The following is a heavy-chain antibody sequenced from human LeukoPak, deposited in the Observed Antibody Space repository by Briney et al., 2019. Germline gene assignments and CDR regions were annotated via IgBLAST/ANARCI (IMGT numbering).Heavy chain of an antibody. D-gene: IGHD6-13*01. CDR1: GGSISSGSYY. CDR2: IYTSGST. CDR3: ARDTLIAAFDY. V-gene: IGHV4-61*02. Sequence: PSETLSLTCTVSGGSISSGSYYWSWTRQPAGKGLEWIGRIYTSGSTNYNPSLKSRVTISVDTSKNQFSLKLSSVTAADTAVYYCARDTLIAAFDYWGQGTLVTVSS. J-gene: IGHJ4*02.